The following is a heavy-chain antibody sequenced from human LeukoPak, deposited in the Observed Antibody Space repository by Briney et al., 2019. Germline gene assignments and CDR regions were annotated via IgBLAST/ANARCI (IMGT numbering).Heavy chain of an antibody. CDR2: IIPIFGTA. CDR3: AKSVAFVFRLDAFDI. Sequence: SVKVSCKASGGTFSSYAISWVRQAPGQGLEWMGGIIPIFGTANYAQKFQGRVTITADKSTSTAYMELSSLRSEDTAVYYCAKSVAFVFRLDAFDIWGQGTMVTVSS. J-gene: IGHJ3*02. D-gene: IGHD3-10*01. CDR1: GGTFSSYA. V-gene: IGHV1-69*06.